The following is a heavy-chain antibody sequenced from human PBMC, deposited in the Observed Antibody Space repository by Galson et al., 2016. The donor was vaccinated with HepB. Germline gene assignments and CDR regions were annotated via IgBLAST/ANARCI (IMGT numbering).Heavy chain of an antibody. D-gene: IGHD1-26*01. CDR2: LSHDGVTK. V-gene: IGHV3-30-3*01. CDR1: EFTFNNCP. J-gene: IGHJ4*02. CDR3: AGEWELGGYFDY. Sequence: SLRLSCAASEFTFNNCPLHWVRQAPGKGLEWVAVLSHDGVTKFYADSVRARFTISRDKSKNTVYLQMDGLSAEDTAVYYCAGEWELGGYFDYWGQGTLVTVSS.